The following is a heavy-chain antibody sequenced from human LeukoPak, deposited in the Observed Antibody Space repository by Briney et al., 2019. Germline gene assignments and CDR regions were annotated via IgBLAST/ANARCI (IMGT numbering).Heavy chain of an antibody. J-gene: IGHJ6*03. CDR1: GFTFSSYS. V-gene: IGHV3-21*01. CDR3: ARDEAVVVVAATDYYYYYMDV. CDR2: ISSSSSYI. D-gene: IGHD2-15*01. Sequence: PGGSLRLSCAASGFTFSSYSMNWVRQAPGKGLEWVSSISSSSSYIYYADSVKGRFTISRDNAKNSLYLKMNSLRAEDTAVYYCARDEAVVVVAATDYYYYYMDVWGKGTTVTVSS.